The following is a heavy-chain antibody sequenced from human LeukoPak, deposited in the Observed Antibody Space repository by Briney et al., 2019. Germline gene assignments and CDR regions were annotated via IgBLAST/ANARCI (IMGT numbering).Heavy chain of an antibody. J-gene: IGHJ4*02. CDR1: GFTVSSNY. V-gene: IGHV3-53*01. CDR2: IYSGGST. D-gene: IGHD7-27*01. Sequence: GGSLRLSCAASGFTVSSNYMSWVRQAPGKGLEWVSVIYSGGSTYYADSVKGRFTISRDNSKNTLYLQMNSLRAEDTAVYYCAREDNELGIFDYWGQGTLVTVSS. CDR3: AREDNELGIFDY.